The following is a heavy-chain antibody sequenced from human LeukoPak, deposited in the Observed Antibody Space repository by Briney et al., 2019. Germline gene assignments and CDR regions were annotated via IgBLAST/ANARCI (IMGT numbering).Heavy chain of an antibody. CDR1: GFTVSSNY. CDR2: IYTGGTT. CDR3: ARNSAFDY. D-gene: IGHD1-1*01. V-gene: IGHV3-53*01. J-gene: IGHJ4*02. Sequence: GGSLRLSCAASGFTVSSNYMSWVRQAPGKGLEWISIIYTGGTTSYADAVKGRFTISRDTSKNTLYLQMNRLRVEDTAVYYCARNSAFDYWGQGTLVTVSS.